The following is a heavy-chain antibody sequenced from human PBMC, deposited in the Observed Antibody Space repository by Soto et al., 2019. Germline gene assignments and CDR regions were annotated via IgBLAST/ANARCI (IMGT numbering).Heavy chain of an antibody. J-gene: IGHJ4*02. D-gene: IGHD2-2*01. Sequence: EVQLLESGGGLVKPGGSLRLSCAASGFSFGTYSMNWVRQAPGKGLEWVSSISSSSAYIYYADSVKGRFTISRDNAKKSQYLQMNSLRAEDTAVYYCTRGHCSSTTCYEFDYWGQGTLVTVSS. CDR3: TRGHCSSTTCYEFDY. V-gene: IGHV3-21*02. CDR1: GFSFGTYS. CDR2: ISSSSAYI.